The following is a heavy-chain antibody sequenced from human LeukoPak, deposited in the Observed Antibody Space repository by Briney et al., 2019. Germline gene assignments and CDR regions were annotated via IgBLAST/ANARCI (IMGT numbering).Heavy chain of an antibody. CDR3: ARSVAGMSDVSAFDP. D-gene: IGHD6-19*01. Sequence: GASVKVSCKASGYTFTGYYMHWVRQAPGQGLEWMGWINPNSGGTNYAQKFQGRVTMTRDTSISTAYMELSRLRSDDTAVYYCARSVAGMSDVSAFDPWGQGTLVTVSS. J-gene: IGHJ5*02. CDR1: GYTFTGYY. V-gene: IGHV1-2*02. CDR2: INPNSGGT.